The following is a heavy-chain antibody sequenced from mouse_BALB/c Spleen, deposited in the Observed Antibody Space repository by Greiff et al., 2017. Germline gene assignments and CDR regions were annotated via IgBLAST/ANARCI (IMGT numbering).Heavy chain of an antibody. CDR2: IYPGSGNT. CDR1: GYTFTDYY. Sequence: QVQLQQPGPELVKPGASVKISCKAPGYTFTDYYINWVKQKPGQGLEWIGWIYPGSGNTKYNEKFKGKATLTVDTSSSTVYMQLSSLTSEDTAVYFCARERDRYDFDYWGQGTTLTVSS. D-gene: IGHD2-14*01. J-gene: IGHJ2*01. CDR3: ARERDRYDFDY. V-gene: IGHV1-84*02.